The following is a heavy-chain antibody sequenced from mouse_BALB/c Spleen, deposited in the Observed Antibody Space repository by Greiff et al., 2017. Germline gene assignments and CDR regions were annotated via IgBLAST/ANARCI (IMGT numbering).Heavy chain of an antibody. D-gene: IGHD2-14*01. J-gene: IGHJ4*01. Sequence: VQLQQSGAELARPGASVKLSCKASGYTFTSYWMQWVKQRPGQGLEWIGAIYPGDGDTRYTQKFKGKATLTADKSSSTAYMQLSSLASEDSAVYYCARRGGTPYAMDYWGQGTSVTVSS. CDR1: GYTFTSYW. CDR2: IYPGDGDT. V-gene: IGHV1-87*01. CDR3: ARRGGTPYAMDY.